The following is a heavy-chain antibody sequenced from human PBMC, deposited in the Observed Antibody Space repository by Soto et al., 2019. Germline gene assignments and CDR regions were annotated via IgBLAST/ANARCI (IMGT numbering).Heavy chain of an antibody. V-gene: IGHV3-23*01. CDR3: AKSSPGPLVVVQVDIQSPNGAFDI. Sequence: GGSLRLSCAASGFTFSSYAMSWVRQAPGKGLEWVSAISGSGGSTYYADSVKGRFTISRDNSKNTLYLQMNSLRAEDTAVYYCAKSSPGPLVVVQVDIQSPNGAFDIWGQGTMVTVSS. D-gene: IGHD2-2*02. CDR1: GFTFSSYA. CDR2: ISGSGGST. J-gene: IGHJ3*02.